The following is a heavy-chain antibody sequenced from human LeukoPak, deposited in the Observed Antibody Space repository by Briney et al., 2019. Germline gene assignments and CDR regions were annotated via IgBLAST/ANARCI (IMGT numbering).Heavy chain of an antibody. Sequence: GGSLRLSCAASGFTFSNAWMSWVRQAPGKGLEWVGRIKSKTDGGTTDYAAPVKGRFTISRDDSKNTLYLQMNSLKTEDTAVYYCTTAQHGFWSGYYRRGYYYYMDVWGKGTTVTVSS. J-gene: IGHJ6*03. V-gene: IGHV3-15*01. CDR1: GFTFSNAW. D-gene: IGHD3-3*01. CDR3: TTAQHGFWSGYYRRGYYYYMDV. CDR2: IKSKTDGGTT.